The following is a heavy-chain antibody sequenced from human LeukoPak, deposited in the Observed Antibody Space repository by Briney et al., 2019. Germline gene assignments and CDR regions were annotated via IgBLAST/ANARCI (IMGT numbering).Heavy chain of an antibody. V-gene: IGHV3-74*01. CDR1: GFTFSSYW. CDR2: INSDGSST. Sequence: GGSLRLSCAASGFTFSSYWMHWVRQAPGKGLVWVSRINSDGSSTSYADSVKGRFTISRDNAKNTLYLQMNSLRAEDTAVYYCARVHSSWDAFDIWGQGTMVTVSS. CDR3: ARVHSSWDAFDI. J-gene: IGHJ3*02. D-gene: IGHD6-13*01.